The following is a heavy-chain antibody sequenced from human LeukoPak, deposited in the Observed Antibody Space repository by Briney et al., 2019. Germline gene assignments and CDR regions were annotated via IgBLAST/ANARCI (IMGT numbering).Heavy chain of an antibody. D-gene: IGHD6-13*01. CDR3: AREIPQQLVAMDV. Sequence: GGSLRLSCAASGFTFSTYWMTWVRQAPGKGLEWVANINQDGSEKYYVDSVKGRFTISRDNAKNSLYLQMNGLRDEDTAVYYCAREIPQQLVAMDVWGQGTTVTVAS. V-gene: IGHV3-7*04. CDR2: INQDGSEK. CDR1: GFTFSTYW. J-gene: IGHJ6*02.